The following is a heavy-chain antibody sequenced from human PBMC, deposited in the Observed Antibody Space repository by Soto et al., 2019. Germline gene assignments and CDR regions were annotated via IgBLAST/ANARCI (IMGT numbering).Heavy chain of an antibody. J-gene: IGHJ4*02. D-gene: IGHD3-9*01. CDR1: GGSICSYY. V-gene: IGHV4-59*08. Sequence: SETLSLTCTVSGGSICSYYWSWIRQPPGEGLQWIGYIHYSGSTKYNPSLKSRVTISLDTPKNQFSLKLSSVTAADTAVYYCARHPGYYDILTGYTTYYFDSWGQGILVTVSS. CDR2: IHYSGST. CDR3: ARHPGYYDILTGYTTYYFDS.